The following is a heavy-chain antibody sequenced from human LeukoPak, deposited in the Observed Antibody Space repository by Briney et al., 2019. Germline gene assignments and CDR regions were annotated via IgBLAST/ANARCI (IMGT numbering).Heavy chain of an antibody. CDR3: AKTLTTTSHLFDY. CDR1: VFTFSSYG. D-gene: IGHD3-22*01. V-gene: IGHV3-30*18. CDR2: ISYDGSNK. Sequence: PGRSLRLFCAASVFTFSSYGMLWVRQAPGKGLEGVAVISYDGSNKYYADSAKGRFTISRHNSKDTLYLQMNSLRAEDTAVYYCAKTLTTTSHLFDYWGQGTLVTVSS. J-gene: IGHJ4*02.